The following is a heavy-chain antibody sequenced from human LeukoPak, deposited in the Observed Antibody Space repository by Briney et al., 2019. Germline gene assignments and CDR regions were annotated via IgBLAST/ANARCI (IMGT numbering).Heavy chain of an antibody. J-gene: IGHJ4*02. CDR3: SRNGLVDFDY. CDR1: GFAFDDFA. V-gene: IGHV3-49*04. Sequence: GGSLGLSCTTPGFAFDDFAMSWVRQPAGKGLEWVGFIRRRAYGGAAEYAASVKGRFIISRDDSKGIAYLQMNSLKTEDTAVYYCSRNGLVDFDYWGQGSRVIVSP. CDR2: IRRRAYGGAA.